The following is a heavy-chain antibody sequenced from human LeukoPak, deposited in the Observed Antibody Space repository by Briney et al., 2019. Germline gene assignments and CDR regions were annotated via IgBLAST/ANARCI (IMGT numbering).Heavy chain of an antibody. CDR2: IYPGDSDT. Sequence: GESLKISCKGSGYSFTTYWIGWVRQMPGKGLEWMGIIYPGDSDTKYSPSFRGQVTISVEKSISTAYLQWSSLKASDTAMYYCARFRYSGSYYFDYWGQGTLVTVSS. CDR3: ARFRYSGSYYFDY. D-gene: IGHD1-26*01. V-gene: IGHV5-51*01. J-gene: IGHJ4*02. CDR1: GYSFTTYW.